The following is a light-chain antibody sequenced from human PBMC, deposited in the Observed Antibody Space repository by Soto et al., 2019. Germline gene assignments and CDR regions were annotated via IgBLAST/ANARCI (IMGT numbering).Light chain of an antibody. J-gene: IGLJ2*01. CDR2: EAS. V-gene: IGLV2-23*01. CDR1: TSNIGSYIL. Sequence: QSALTQPASVSGSPGQSITISCTGTTSNIGSYILVSRYQQHPGKAPKLLIYEASTRPSGVSNRFSGSKSGNTASLTISGLQAEDEADYYCCSYAGSSTYVFGGGTKVTVL. CDR3: CSYAGSSTYV.